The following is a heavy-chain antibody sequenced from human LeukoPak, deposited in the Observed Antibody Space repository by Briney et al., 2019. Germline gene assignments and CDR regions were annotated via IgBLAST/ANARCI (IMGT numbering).Heavy chain of an antibody. CDR3: ARARNFDD. V-gene: IGHV3-7*05. J-gene: IGHJ4*02. CDR2: XNHXGSXX. Sequence: PGGSLRLSCAXSEFTFTSXXXXXXXXXPGXXXXWLAXXNHXGSXXXXXXSXXGXFXXXXXXAKNSLFLQMNSLRVEDTAVYYCARARNFDDWGQGTLVTVSS. CDR1: EFTFTSXX.